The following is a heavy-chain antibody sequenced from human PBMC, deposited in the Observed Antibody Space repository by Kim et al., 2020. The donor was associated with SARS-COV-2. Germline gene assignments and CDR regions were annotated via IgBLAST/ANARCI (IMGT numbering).Heavy chain of an antibody. V-gene: IGHV1-69*13. J-gene: IGHJ6*02. D-gene: IGHD2-15*01. CDR2: IIPIFGTA. CDR3: AREDCSGGSCYSLPRLYGATGYYYGMDV. CDR1: GGTFSSYA. Sequence: SVKVSCKASGGTFSSYAISWVRQAPGQGLEWMGGIIPIFGTANYAQKFQGRVTITADESTSTAYMELSSLRSEDTAVYYYAREDCSGGSCYSLPRLYGATGYYYGMDVWGQGTTVTVSS.